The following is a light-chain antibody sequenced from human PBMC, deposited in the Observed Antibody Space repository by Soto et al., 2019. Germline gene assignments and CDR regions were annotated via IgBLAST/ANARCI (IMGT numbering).Light chain of an antibody. V-gene: IGKV1-5*01. CDR1: QSISDW. Sequence: DIQMKQSPSTLSASVGDRVTISCRASQSISDWVAWYQQKPGKAPNLLISDASTGESGTPPRFSGSGSGTGFTLTISSLQPDDCATYYCLQYRSHSWTFGQGTKVDIK. CDR2: DAS. CDR3: LQYRSHSWT. J-gene: IGKJ1*01.